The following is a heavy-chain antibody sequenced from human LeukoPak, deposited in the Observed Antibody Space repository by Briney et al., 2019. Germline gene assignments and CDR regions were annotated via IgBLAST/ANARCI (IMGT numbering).Heavy chain of an antibody. J-gene: IGHJ4*02. CDR3: ARDGRGYGLYDY. D-gene: IGHD5-12*01. CDR2: IYYSGST. V-gene: IGHV4-31*03. CDR1: GGSISSGGYY. Sequence: SETLSLTCTVSGGSISSGGYYWSWIRQHPGKGLEWIGYIYYSGSTYYNPSLKSRVTISVDASKIKFSLKLSSVTAADTAVYYCARDGRGYGLYDYWGQGTLVTVSS.